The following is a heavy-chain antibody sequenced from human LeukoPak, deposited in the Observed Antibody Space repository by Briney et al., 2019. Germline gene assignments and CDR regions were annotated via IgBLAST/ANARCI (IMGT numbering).Heavy chain of an antibody. CDR2: ISSSSSYI. J-gene: IGHJ4*02. Sequence: GGSLRLSCAASGFTFSSYRMNWVRQAPGKGLEWVSSISSSSSYIYYADSVKGRFTISRDNAKNSLYLQMNNLRAEDTAVYYCARRRPSAQNFGSGLGGFWGQGTLVTVSS. V-gene: IGHV3-21*01. CDR3: ARRRPSAQNFGSGLGGF. D-gene: IGHD3-10*01. CDR1: GFTFSSYR.